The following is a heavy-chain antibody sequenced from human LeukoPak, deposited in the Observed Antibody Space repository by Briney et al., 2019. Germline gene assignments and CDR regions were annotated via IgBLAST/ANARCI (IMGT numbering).Heavy chain of an antibody. CDR2: ISAYSGNT. J-gene: IGHJ4*02. V-gene: IGHV1-18*01. Sequence: ASVKVSCKASGYTFTNYAISWVRQAPGQGLEWMGRISAYSGNTNYAQKLQGRVTMTTATSTSTAYMELRSLRSDDTAVYYCARLIAAAGSRVFDYWGQGTLVTVSS. D-gene: IGHD6-13*01. CDR3: ARLIAAAGSRVFDY. CDR1: GYTFTNYA.